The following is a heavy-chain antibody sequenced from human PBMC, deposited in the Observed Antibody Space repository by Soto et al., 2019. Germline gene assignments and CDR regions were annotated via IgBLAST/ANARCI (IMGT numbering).Heavy chain of an antibody. V-gene: IGHV3-23*03. Sequence: PGGSLRLSCAASGFTFSSYAMSWVRQAPGKGLEWVSSVNSGTTPYYADSVKGRFTISRDNSKNTLYLQMNRLRGEDTAIYYCAKDLPPYSRSPTDAFDIWGQGTMVTVSS. CDR1: GFTFSSYA. CDR2: VNSGTTP. CDR3: AKDLPPYSRSPTDAFDI. D-gene: IGHD4-4*01. J-gene: IGHJ3*02.